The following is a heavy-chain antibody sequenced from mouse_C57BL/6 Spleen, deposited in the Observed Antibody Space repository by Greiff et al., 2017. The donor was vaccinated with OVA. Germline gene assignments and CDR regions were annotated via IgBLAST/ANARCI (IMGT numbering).Heavy chain of an antibody. D-gene: IGHD1-1*01. CDR1: GYAFTDYN. J-gene: IGHJ3*01. V-gene: IGHV1-39*01. CDR2: INPNYGTT. CDR3: ARGNYGSSSAWFAY. Sequence: VQLKESGPELVKPGASVKISCKASGYAFTDYNMNWVKQSNGKSLEWIGVINPNYGTTSYNQKFKGKATLTVDQSSSTAYMQLNSLTSEDSAVYYCARGNYGSSSAWFAYWGQGTLVTVSA.